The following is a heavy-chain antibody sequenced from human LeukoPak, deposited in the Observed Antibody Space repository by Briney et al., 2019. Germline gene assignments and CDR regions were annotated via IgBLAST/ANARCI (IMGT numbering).Heavy chain of an antibody. D-gene: IGHD2-2*01. CDR1: GGSISSSSYY. CDR2: IYYSGST. V-gene: IGHV4-39*01. CDR3: ARQLGYCSSTSCYADKVDY. Sequence: TSETLSLTRTVSGGSISSSSYYWGWIRQPPGKGLEWIGSIYYSGSTYYNPSLKSRVTISVDTSKNQFSLKLSSVTAADTAVYYCARQLGYCSSTSCYADKVDYWGQGTLVTVSS. J-gene: IGHJ4*02.